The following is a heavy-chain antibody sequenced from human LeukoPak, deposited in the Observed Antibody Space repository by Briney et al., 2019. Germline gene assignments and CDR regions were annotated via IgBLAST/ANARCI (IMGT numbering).Heavy chain of an antibody. J-gene: IGHJ4*02. CDR3: AKRSFAYGDYGVYYFDY. V-gene: IGHV3-23*01. CDR2: ISGSGGST. CDR1: GFTFSSYA. D-gene: IGHD4-17*01. Sequence: GGSLRLSCAASGFTFSSYAMSWVRQAPGKGLEWVSAISGSGGSTYYADSVKGRFTISRDNSKNTLYLQMNSLRAEDTAVYYCAKRSFAYGDYGVYYFDYWGQGTLVTASS.